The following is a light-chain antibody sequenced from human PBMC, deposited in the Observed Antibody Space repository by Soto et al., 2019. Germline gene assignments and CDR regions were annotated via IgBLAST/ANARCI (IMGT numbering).Light chain of an antibody. Sequence: EIVLTQSPGTLSLSPGDGATLSCRASQSVSSGYLAWYQQKPGQAPRLLIYGASRRAGGIPDRFSGSGSGTDCTLSISRLEPEDFAVYWCQHYGNSPTFGQGTRVQIK. CDR2: GAS. CDR3: QHYGNSPT. J-gene: IGKJ1*01. CDR1: QSVSSGY. V-gene: IGKV3-20*01.